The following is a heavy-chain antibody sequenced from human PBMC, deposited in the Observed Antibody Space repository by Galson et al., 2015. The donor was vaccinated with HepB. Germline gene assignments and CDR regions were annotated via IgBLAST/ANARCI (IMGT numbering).Heavy chain of an antibody. V-gene: IGHV3-9*01. CDR3: AQDLTYYYGSGSYFVGMDV. CDR1: GFTFEDYA. Sequence: SLRLSCAASGFTFEDYAMHWVRQVPGKGLEWVSGISWNSDFKGYADSVRRRFTISRDNAKSSLYLQMNSLRAEDTALYYCAQDLTYYYGSGSYFVGMDVWGQGTTVTVSS. D-gene: IGHD3-10*01. CDR2: ISWNSDFK. J-gene: IGHJ6*02.